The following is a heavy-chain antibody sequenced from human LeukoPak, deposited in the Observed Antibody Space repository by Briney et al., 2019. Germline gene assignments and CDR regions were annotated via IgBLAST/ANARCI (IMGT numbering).Heavy chain of an antibody. D-gene: IGHD3-3*01. CDR1: GFTFSNYG. V-gene: IGHV3-30*02. CDR3: ARDERLLSFLK. CDR2: IRYNGSNE. J-gene: IGHJ4*02. Sequence: GGSLRLSCEASGFTFSNYGMHWVRQAPGKGLEWVSFIRYNGSNEYYADSVKGRFTISRDNSKNTLYLQMNSLRAEDTAIYYCARDERLLSFLKWGQGTLVTVSS.